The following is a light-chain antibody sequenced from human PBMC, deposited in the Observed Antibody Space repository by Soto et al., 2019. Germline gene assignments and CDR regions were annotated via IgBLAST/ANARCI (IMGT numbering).Light chain of an antibody. V-gene: IGLV2-14*01. CDR3: NSYTTSGSDV. CDR2: AVS. CDR1: SSDVGASIF. J-gene: IGLJ1*01. Sequence: QSVLTQPASVSGSPGQSITISCTGTSSDVGASIFVSWYQQHPGKAPKLMIYAVSSRPSGVSYRFSGSKSGNTASLTISGLQAEDEADYYCNSYTTSGSDVFGTGTKVTVL.